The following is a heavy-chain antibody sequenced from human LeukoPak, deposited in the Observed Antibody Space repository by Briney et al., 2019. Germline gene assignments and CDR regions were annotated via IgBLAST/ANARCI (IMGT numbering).Heavy chain of an antibody. CDR3: AGSSGYSYGYIDY. V-gene: IGHV3-11*04. J-gene: IGHJ4*02. D-gene: IGHD5-18*01. Sequence: GGSLRLSCAASGFTFRDYYMSWIRQGPGKGPGWVSYISSSGSTIYYADSVKGRFTISRDNAKNSLYLQMNSLRAEDTAVYYCAGSSGYSYGYIDYWGQGTLVTVSS. CDR1: GFTFRDYY. CDR2: ISSSGSTI.